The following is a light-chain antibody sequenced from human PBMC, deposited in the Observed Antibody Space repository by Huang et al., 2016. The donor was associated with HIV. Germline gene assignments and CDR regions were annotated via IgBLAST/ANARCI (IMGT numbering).Light chain of an antibody. CDR2: GAS. J-gene: IGKJ1*01. CDR1: QSVGNT. CDR3: QQYSNWPRT. V-gene: IGKV3-15*01. Sequence: EIVMTQSPATLSVSPGDRVTLSCRASQSVGNTLAWYQQRPGQTPRLLIYGASARAAGVPVRFSGSGSVTGFTLTITGLQLEGLGVYFCQQYSNWPRTFGQGTKV.